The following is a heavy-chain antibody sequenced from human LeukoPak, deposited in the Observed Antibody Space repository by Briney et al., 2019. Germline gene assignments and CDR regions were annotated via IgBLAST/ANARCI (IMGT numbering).Heavy chain of an antibody. CDR3: AKDTLIAVAGLYYFDY. V-gene: IGHV3-23*01. D-gene: IGHD6-19*01. Sequence: GSLRLSCAASGFTFSSYAMIWVRQAPGKGLEWVSGISAGGNSPYYADSVKGRFTISRDNSKNTLYLQMNSPRAGDTAVYYCAKDTLIAVAGLYYFDYWGQGTLVTVSS. CDR2: ISAGGNSP. J-gene: IGHJ4*02. CDR1: GFTFSSYA.